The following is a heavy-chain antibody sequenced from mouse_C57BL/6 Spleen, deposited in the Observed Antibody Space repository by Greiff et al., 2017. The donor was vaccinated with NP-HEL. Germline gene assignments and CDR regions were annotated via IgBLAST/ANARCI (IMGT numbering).Heavy chain of an antibody. D-gene: IGHD2-10*01. CDR2: SRNKANDYTT. CDR1: GFTFSDFY. Sequence: VKLMESGGGLVQSGRSLRLSCATSGFTFSDFYMEWVRQAPGKGLEWIAASRNKANDYTTEYSASVKGRFIVSRDTSQSILYLQMNALRAEDTAIYYCARDAPAYSYFDYWGQGTTLTVSS. CDR3: ARDAPAYSYFDY. J-gene: IGHJ2*01. V-gene: IGHV7-1*01.